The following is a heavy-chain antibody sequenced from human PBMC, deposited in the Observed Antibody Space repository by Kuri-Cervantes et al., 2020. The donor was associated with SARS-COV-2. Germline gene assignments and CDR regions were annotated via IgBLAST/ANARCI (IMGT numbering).Heavy chain of an antibody. V-gene: IGHV3-15*07. J-gene: IGHJ4*02. CDR2: IKSKTDGGTT. Sequence: GGSLRLSCAASGFTFSNAWMNWVRQAPGKGLEWVGRIKSKTDGGTTDYAAPVKGRFTISRDDSKNTLYLQMNCLKTEDTAVYYCTTGYCSGGSCYRRGFGYWGQGTLVTVSS. D-gene: IGHD2-15*01. CDR3: TTGYCSGGSCYRRGFGY. CDR1: GFTFSNAW.